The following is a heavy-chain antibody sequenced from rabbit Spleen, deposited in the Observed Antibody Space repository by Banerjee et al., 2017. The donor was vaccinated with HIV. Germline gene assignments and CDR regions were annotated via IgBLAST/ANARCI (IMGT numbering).Heavy chain of an antibody. V-gene: IGHV1S40*01. CDR2: IYAGSTGTI. J-gene: IGHJ6*01. CDR3: ARDTGSSFSSYGMDL. Sequence: QSLEESGGDLVKPGASLTLTCTASGVSFSGNSYMCWVRQAPGKGLEWIGTIYAGSTGTIDYASWAKGRFTITRSTSLNTVTLQLNSLTVADTATYFCARDTGSSFSSYGMDLWGQGTLVTVS. CDR1: GVSFSGNSY. D-gene: IGHD8-1*01.